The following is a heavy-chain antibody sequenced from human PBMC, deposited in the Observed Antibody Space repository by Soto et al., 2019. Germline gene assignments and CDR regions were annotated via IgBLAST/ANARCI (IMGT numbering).Heavy chain of an antibody. CDR2: ISAYNGNT. CDR1: GYTFTNYG. J-gene: IGHJ4*02. Sequence: QVQLVQSGADVKKPGASVKVSCKASGYTFTNYGISWVRQAPGQGLEWIGGISAYNGNTNYAQKLQGRVTMTTDTYTSTAYMEMRSLGDDDTAVYYCARDSPPVDYWGQGTLVTVSS. CDR3: ARDSPPVDY. V-gene: IGHV1-18*01.